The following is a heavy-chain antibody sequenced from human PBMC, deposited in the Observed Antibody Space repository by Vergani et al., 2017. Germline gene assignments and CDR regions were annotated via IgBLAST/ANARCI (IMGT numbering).Heavy chain of an antibody. Sequence: QVQLVQSGAEVKKPGASVKVSCKASGYTFAGNNMNWGRRPPGQGLGWMGWINPNSGDTNYAQKFQGRVTLTRDTSISTAYMELSRLRSDDTAVYYCARDPDIVVVPAAPYYYYYYGMDVWGQGTTVTVSS. CDR3: ARDPDIVVVPAAPYYYYYYGMDV. CDR2: INPNSGDT. J-gene: IGHJ6*02. D-gene: IGHD2-2*01. V-gene: IGHV1-2*02. CDR1: GYTFAGNN.